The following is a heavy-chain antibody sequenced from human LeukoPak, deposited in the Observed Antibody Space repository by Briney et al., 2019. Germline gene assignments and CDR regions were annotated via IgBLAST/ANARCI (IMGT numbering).Heavy chain of an antibody. CDR2: ISYDGSNK. CDR3: TRAGHNWEHDY. J-gene: IGHJ4*02. V-gene: IGHV3-30-3*01. Sequence: GGSLRLSCAASGFTFNSYAMHWVRQAPGKGLEWVAVISYDGSNKYYADSVKGRFTISRDNSKNTLYLQMNSLRADDTAVYYCTRAGHNWEHDYWGQGTLVTVSS. CDR1: GFTFNSYA. D-gene: IGHD5-24*01.